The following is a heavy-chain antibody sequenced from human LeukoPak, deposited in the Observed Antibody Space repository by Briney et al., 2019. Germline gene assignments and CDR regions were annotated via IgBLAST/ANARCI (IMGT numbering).Heavy chain of an antibody. Sequence: SETLSLTCTVSGDSISSYYWSWIRQPPGKGLEWIGYIYYSGSTNYNPSLKSRVTISVDTSKNQFSLKLSSVTAADTAVYYCARLHTAMVSYYYYYYMDVWGKGTTVTISS. J-gene: IGHJ6*03. CDR2: IYYSGST. V-gene: IGHV4-59*12. CDR1: GDSISSYY. D-gene: IGHD5-18*01. CDR3: ARLHTAMVSYYYYYYMDV.